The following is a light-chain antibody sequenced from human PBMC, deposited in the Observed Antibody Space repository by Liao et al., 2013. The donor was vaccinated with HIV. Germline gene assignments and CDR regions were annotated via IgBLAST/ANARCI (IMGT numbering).Light chain of an antibody. J-gene: IGLJ1*01. CDR1: KLGNKF. CDR3: QTWDSTTGV. V-gene: IGLV3-1*01. Sequence: SYELTQPPSVSVSPGQTANITCSGDKLGNKFTFWYQQKPGQSPILVIYEDRKRPSGIPERFSGSYSGDTATLTISGTQALDEADYYCQTWDSTTGVFGTGTKVTVL. CDR2: EDR.